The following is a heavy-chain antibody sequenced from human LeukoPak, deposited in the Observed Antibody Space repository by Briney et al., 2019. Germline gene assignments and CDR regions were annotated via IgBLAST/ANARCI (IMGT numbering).Heavy chain of an antibody. CDR2: VTGRGGST. CDR1: GFTFSNYA. D-gene: IGHD1-7*01. J-gene: IGHJ4*02. V-gene: IGHV3-23*01. CDR3: ARDGQFITGTTDY. Sequence: GGSLRLSCVASGFTFSNYAMSWVRQAPGKRLEWVSAVTGRGGSTYYADSAKGRFTISRDNSRNTLFLQMNSLRAEDTAIYYCARDGQFITGTTDYWGQGTLVTVSS.